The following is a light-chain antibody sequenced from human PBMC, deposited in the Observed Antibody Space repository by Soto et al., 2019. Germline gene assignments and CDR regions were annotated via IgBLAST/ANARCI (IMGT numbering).Light chain of an antibody. V-gene: IGKV2-28*01. CDR3: MQALQLPWT. Sequence: DIVITQSPLPLPVTPGEPASISCRSSQSLLHSNGKNYLDWYLQKPGQSPQLLIYFGSNRASGGLDGFSGSGSGTDFTLKIGRVGADDVGVYYCMQALQLPWTFGGGTRVDIK. J-gene: IGKJ4*02. CDR2: FGS. CDR1: QSLLHSNGKNY.